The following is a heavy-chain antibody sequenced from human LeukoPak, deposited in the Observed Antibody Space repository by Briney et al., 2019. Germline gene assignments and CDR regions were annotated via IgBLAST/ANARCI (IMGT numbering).Heavy chain of an antibody. V-gene: IGHV4-39*07. J-gene: IGHJ4*02. Sequence: SETLSLTCTVSGGSISSSSYYWGWIRQPPGKGLEWIGSIYYSGSTNYNPSLKSRVTISLDTSKSQFSLKVRYVTAADTAVYYCARGLNDSWTGENYWGQGTLVTVSS. CDR2: IYYSGST. D-gene: IGHD3-3*01. CDR3: ARGLNDSWTGENY. CDR1: GGSISSSSYY.